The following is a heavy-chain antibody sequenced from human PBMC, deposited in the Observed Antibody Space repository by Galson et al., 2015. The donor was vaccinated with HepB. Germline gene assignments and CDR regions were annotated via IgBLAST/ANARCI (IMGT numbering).Heavy chain of an antibody. J-gene: IGHJ6*02. V-gene: IGHV3-21*01. CDR1: GFTFSSYS. CDR3: ASRAVAGTRYYYYGMDV. Sequence: SLRLSCAASGFTFSSYSMNWVRQAPGKGLEWVSSISSSSSYIYYADSVKGRFTISRDNAKNSLYLQMNSLRAEDTAVYYCASRAVAGTRYYYYGMDVWGQGTTVTVSS. D-gene: IGHD6-19*01. CDR2: ISSSSSYI.